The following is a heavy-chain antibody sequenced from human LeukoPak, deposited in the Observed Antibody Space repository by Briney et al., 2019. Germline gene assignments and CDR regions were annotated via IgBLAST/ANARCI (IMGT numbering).Heavy chain of an antibody. CDR2: INTNTGNP. CDR3: ARGYYDSSGYSVIRYYFDY. D-gene: IGHD3-22*01. CDR1: GYTFTSYA. Sequence: ASVKVSCKASGYTFTSYAMNWVRQAPGQGLEWMGWINTNTGNPTYAQGFTGRFVFSLDTSVSTAYLQISSLKAEDTAVYCCARGYYDSSGYSVIRYYFDYWGQGTLVTVSS. V-gene: IGHV7-4-1*02. J-gene: IGHJ4*02.